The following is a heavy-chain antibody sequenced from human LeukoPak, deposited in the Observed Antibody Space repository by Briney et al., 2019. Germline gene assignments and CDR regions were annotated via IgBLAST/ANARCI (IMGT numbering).Heavy chain of an antibody. Sequence: GASVKVSCKASGYTFTSYYMHWVRQAPGQGLEWMGIINPSGGSTSYAQKFQGRVTMTRDTSTSTAYMELRSLRSDDTAVYYCARSSSGYYRYFQHWGQGTLVTVSS. CDR3: ARSSSGYYRYFQH. J-gene: IGHJ1*01. CDR2: INPSGGST. V-gene: IGHV1-46*01. CDR1: GYTFTSYY. D-gene: IGHD3-22*01.